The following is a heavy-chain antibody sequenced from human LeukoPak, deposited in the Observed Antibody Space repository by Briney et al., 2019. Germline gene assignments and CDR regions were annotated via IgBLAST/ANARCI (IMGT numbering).Heavy chain of an antibody. J-gene: IGHJ5*02. D-gene: IGHD2-15*01. CDR3: ARRVDATRWFDP. CDR1: GFTFSNYF. CDR2: INSDGTST. V-gene: IGHV3-74*03. Sequence: GGSLRHSCAAPGFTFSNYFMHWLHQAPGKELVWVSRINSDGTSTMYADSVKGRFTISRDNAKNTLYLQMNSLREEDTAVYYCARRVDATRWFDPWGQGTLVTVSS.